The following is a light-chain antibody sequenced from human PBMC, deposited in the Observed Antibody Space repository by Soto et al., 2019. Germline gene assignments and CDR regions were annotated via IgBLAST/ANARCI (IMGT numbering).Light chain of an antibody. CDR2: GAS. J-gene: IGKJ5*01. Sequence: RLPARQCVAQGKRVDLAGSRSQSVRSNLAWYQQKPGQSPRLLIYGASTRATGIPARFSGSGSGKEIRVSTTVLHSDCSALSFCQQSHTWARITFRVGTRLEIK. V-gene: IGKV3-15*01. CDR1: QSVRSN. CDR3: QQSHTWARIT.